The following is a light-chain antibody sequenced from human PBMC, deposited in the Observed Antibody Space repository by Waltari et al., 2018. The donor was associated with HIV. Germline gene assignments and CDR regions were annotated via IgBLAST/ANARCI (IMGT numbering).Light chain of an antibody. Sequence: DIQMTQSPSSLSASVGDRVTISCRASQNIRKFLNWYQEKAGKAPKLLIYGASNLQTGVPSRFSGSGSGTDFTLTISSLRPEDFATYFCQQAYIAWTFGQGTKVEIK. CDR1: QNIRKF. CDR2: GAS. J-gene: IGKJ1*01. V-gene: IGKV1-39*01. CDR3: QQAYIAWT.